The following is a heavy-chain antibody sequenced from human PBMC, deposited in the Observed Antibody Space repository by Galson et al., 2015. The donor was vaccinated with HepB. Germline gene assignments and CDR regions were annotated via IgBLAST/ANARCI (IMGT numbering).Heavy chain of an antibody. Sequence: CAISGDSVSSNSAAWNWIRQSPSRGLEWLGRTYYRSKWYNDYAVSVKSRITINPDTSKNQFSLQLNSVTPEDTAVYYCAREGRVVPYYDILTGYYIGQDYYYYGMDVWGQGTTVTVSS. D-gene: IGHD3-9*01. V-gene: IGHV6-1*01. CDR1: GDSVSSNSAA. CDR3: AREGRVVPYYDILTGYYIGQDYYYYGMDV. CDR2: TYYRSKWYN. J-gene: IGHJ6*02.